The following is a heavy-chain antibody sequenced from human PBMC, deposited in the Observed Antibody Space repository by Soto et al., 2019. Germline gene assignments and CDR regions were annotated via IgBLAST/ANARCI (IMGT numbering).Heavy chain of an antibody. CDR3: ARVLAKGPVNYWGAFDI. D-gene: IGHD1-7*01. CDR1: GGSISSYY. V-gene: IGHV4-59*01. J-gene: IGHJ3*02. Sequence: QVQLQESGPGLVKPSETLYLTCTVSGGSISSYYWSWIRQHPGKGLEWIGYIYYSGSTNYNPSLKRRVTISVDTSKNQFSLKLSAVTAADTAVYYCARVLAKGPVNYWGAFDIWGQGTMVTVSS. CDR2: IYYSGST.